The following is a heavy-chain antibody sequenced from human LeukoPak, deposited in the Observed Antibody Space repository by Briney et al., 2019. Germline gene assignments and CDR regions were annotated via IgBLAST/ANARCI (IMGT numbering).Heavy chain of an antibody. CDR3: ARPVTYGGVYFDY. CDR1: GFTFSSHT. D-gene: IGHD3-16*01. CDR2: ISSSSSTT. J-gene: IGHJ4*02. V-gene: IGHV3-48*02. Sequence: PGGSLRLSCAASGFTFSSHTMNWVRQAPGKGLEWVSYISSSSSTTYYADSVKGRFTISRDNAKNSLYLQMNSLRDEDTAVYYCARPVTYGGVYFDYWGQGTLVTVSS.